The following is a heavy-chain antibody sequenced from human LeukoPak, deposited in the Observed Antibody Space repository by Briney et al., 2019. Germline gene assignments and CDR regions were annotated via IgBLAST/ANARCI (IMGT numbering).Heavy chain of an antibody. CDR2: ITSGGEFK. V-gene: IGHV3-11*04. Sequence: GGSLRLSCVGAGFPFSDFHMSWLRQAPGKGLEWGSYITSGGEFKYYPAYEKGRFSISRDDSKNSVFLQMNSLRVEDTAVYYCARGRAGSSGSYYRTSWGQGTLVTVSS. D-gene: IGHD3-22*01. CDR3: ARGRAGSSGSYYRTS. J-gene: IGHJ4*02. CDR1: GFPFSDFH.